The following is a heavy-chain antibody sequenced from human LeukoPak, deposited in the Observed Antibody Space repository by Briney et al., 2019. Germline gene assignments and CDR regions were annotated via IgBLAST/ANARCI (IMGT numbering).Heavy chain of an antibody. V-gene: IGHV4-59*01. CDR2: VYNTVST. Sequence: PSETLSLTCTVSSGSITTYYWSWIRQPPGKGLEWIGYVYNTVSTNYNPSLKSRVTISTDTSENQFSLELSSVTAADTAVYYCATYRTSFIYWYFDLWGRGTLVTVSS. D-gene: IGHD2-2*01. CDR1: SGSITTYY. J-gene: IGHJ2*01. CDR3: ATYRTSFIYWYFDL.